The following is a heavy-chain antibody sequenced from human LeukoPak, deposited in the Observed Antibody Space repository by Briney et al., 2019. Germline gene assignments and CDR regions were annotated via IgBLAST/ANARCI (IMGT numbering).Heavy chain of an antibody. V-gene: IGHV4-61*02. CDR3: AVWSNYYTSAFDI. Sequence: PSDTLYRTCTGSGGAISSGSDYWRWVRQPVGTGVGWIGRIYSSGSTDYNPSLKSRVTISMDTSKNQFSLKLSSVTAADTAVYYCAVWSNYYTSAFDIWGQGTMVTVSS. J-gene: IGHJ3*02. CDR2: IYSSGST. CDR1: GGAISSGSDY. D-gene: IGHD3-3*01.